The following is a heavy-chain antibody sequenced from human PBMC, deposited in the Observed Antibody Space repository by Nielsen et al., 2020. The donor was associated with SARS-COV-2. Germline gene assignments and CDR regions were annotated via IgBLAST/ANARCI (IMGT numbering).Heavy chain of an antibody. CDR3: AGGGVDF. J-gene: IGHJ4*02. D-gene: IGHD2-15*01. CDR2: ISSAGSTT. V-gene: IGHV3-48*03. CDR1: GFTFSSYE. Sequence: GESLKISCTASGFTFSSYEMYWVRRPPGRGLEWVSYISSAGSTTDYADSVKGRFTISRDNAKNSLYLQMNSLRAEDTAVYYCAGGGVDFWGQGTLVTVSS.